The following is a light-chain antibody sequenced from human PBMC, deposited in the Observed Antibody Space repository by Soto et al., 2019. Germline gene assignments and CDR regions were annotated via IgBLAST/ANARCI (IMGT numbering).Light chain of an antibody. CDR1: QSVTDF. CDR3: QHYNNWPLT. CDR2: DAS. Sequence: VTQSPVTLSFSRGERATLSCGASQSVTDFLAWYQQKPGQAPRLLIYDASNRATGIPARFSGSGSGTEFTLTISSLQSEDFALYYCQHYNNWPLTFGGGTKVVIK. V-gene: IGKV3-15*01. J-gene: IGKJ4*01.